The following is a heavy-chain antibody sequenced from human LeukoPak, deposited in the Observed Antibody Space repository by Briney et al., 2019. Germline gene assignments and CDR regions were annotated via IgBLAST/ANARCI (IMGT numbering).Heavy chain of an antibody. CDR1: GGTFSSYA. Sequence: SVKVSCKASGGTFSSYAISWVRQAPGQGLEWVGGIIPIFGTANYAQKFQGRVTITADESTSTAYMELSSLRSEDTAVYYCARDLNYYDSSGYYADWGQGTLVTVSS. CDR2: IIPIFGTA. D-gene: IGHD3-22*01. J-gene: IGHJ4*02. CDR3: ARDLNYYDSSGYYAD. V-gene: IGHV1-69*13.